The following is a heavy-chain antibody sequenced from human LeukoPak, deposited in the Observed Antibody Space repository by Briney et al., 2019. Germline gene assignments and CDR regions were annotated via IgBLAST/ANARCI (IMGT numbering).Heavy chain of an antibody. CDR1: GYTFTSYD. CDR2: MNPNSGNT. V-gene: IGHV1-8*01. Sequence: ASVKVSCKASGYTFTSYDINWVRQATGQGLEWMGWMNPNSGNTGYAQKFQGRVTMTRNTSISTDYMELSSLRSEDTAVYYCARGKYSSSWWTTDPVDYWGQGTLVTVSS. D-gene: IGHD6-13*01. CDR3: ARGKYSSSWWTTDPVDY. J-gene: IGHJ4*02.